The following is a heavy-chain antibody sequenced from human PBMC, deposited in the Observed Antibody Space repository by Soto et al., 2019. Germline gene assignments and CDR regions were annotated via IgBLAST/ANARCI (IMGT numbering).Heavy chain of an antibody. CDR3: ATDLRSGYYGSGSDYFDY. J-gene: IGHJ4*02. CDR1: GHTLTELS. D-gene: IGHD3-10*01. V-gene: IGHV1-24*01. Sequence: ASVKVSCKVSGHTLTELSMHWVRQAPGKGLEWMGGFDPEDGETIYAQKFQGRVTMTEDTSTDTAYMELSSLRSEDTAVYYCATDLRSGYYGSGSDYFDYWGQGTLVTVSS. CDR2: FDPEDGET.